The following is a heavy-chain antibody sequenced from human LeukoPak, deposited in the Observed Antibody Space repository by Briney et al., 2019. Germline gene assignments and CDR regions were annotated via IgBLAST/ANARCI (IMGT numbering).Heavy chain of an antibody. CDR3: ARHIALYSSSSPIGY. Sequence: GESLKSSCKGSGYSFTSYWIGWVRQMPGKGLEWMGIIYPGDSDTRYSPSFQGQVTISADRSISTAYLQWSSLKASDTAMYYCARHIALYSSSSPIGYWGQGTLVTVSS. J-gene: IGHJ4*02. V-gene: IGHV5-51*01. CDR2: IYPGDSDT. D-gene: IGHD6-6*01. CDR1: GYSFTSYW.